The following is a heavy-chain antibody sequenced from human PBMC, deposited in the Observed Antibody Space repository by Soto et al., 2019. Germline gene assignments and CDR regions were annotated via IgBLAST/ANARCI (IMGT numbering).Heavy chain of an antibody. CDR3: ARDLTTYYYGMDV. J-gene: IGHJ6*02. D-gene: IGHD1-1*01. Sequence: SVKFSCKASGGTFSSYAISWVRQAPGQGLEWMGGIIPIFGTANYAQKFQGRVTITADESTSTAYMELSSLRSEDTAVYYCARDLTTYYYGMDVWGQGTTVTYSS. CDR2: IIPIFGTA. CDR1: GGTFSSYA. V-gene: IGHV1-69*13.